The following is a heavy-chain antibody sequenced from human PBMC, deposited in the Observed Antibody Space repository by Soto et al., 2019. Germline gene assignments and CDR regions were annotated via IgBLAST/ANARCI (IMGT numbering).Heavy chain of an antibody. Sequence: PGGSLRLSCAASGFTFSSYGMHWVRQAPGKGLEWVAVISYDGSNKYYADSVKGRFTISRDNSKNTLYLQMNSLRAEDTAVYYCAKDPRLYYDSSGYYYFDYWGQGTLVTVSS. D-gene: IGHD3-22*01. J-gene: IGHJ4*02. CDR1: GFTFSSYG. CDR3: AKDPRLYYDSSGYYYFDY. CDR2: ISYDGSNK. V-gene: IGHV3-30*18.